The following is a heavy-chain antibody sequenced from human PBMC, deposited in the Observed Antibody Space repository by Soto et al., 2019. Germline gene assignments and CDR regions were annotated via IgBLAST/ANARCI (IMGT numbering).Heavy chain of an antibody. V-gene: IGHV4-4*02. D-gene: IGHD5-12*01. Sequence: QVQLQESGPGLVKPSGTLSLTCAVSGGSISSSNWWSWVRQPPGKGLDWIGEIYHSGSTNYNPSLKSRVTISVDKSKTRFSLKLIFGTDADRAVYYCAGGYSGYDPLDYWGQGTLVTVSS. CDR1: GGSISSSNW. J-gene: IGHJ4*02. CDR2: IYHSGST. CDR3: AGGYSGYDPLDY.